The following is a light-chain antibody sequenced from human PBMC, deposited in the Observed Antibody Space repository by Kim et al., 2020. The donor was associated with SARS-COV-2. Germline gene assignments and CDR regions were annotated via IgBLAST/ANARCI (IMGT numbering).Light chain of an antibody. CDR1: QGISTW. V-gene: IGKV1-12*01. Sequence: DVQMTQSPSSLSASIGDRVTITCRASQGISTWLAWYQQKPGEAPKLLIYSASTLQSGVPSRFSGSGSGTDFTLTISSLQPEDFATYYCQQTSNIPRTFGQGTKVDIK. CDR2: SAS. J-gene: IGKJ1*01. CDR3: QQTSNIPRT.